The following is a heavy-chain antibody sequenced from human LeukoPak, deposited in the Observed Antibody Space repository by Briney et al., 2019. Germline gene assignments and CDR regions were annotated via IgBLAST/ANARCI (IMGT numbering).Heavy chain of an antibody. CDR1: GGSISSSNW. J-gene: IGHJ4*02. V-gene: IGHV4-4*02. D-gene: IGHD6-6*01. CDR3: ARGNGSSYFFDY. Sequence: SETLSLTCTVSGGSISSSNWWTWVRQPPGKGLEWIENIYHSGSTKYNPSLKSRVTISVDKSKNQFSLSLSSVTAADTAFYHCARGNGSSYFFDYWGQGTLVTVSS. CDR2: IYHSGST.